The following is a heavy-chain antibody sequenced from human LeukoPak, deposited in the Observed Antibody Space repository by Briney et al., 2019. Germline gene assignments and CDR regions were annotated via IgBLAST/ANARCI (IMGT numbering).Heavy chain of an antibody. Sequence: SETLSLTCAVYGGSFSGYYWSWIRQPPGKGLECIGSIYHSGSTYYNPSLKSRVTISVDTSKNQFSLKLSSVTAADTAVYYCARHDLGRGYYGPWGQGTLVTVSS. J-gene: IGHJ5*02. D-gene: IGHD3-10*01. V-gene: IGHV4-34*01. CDR2: IYHSGST. CDR3: ARHDLGRGYYGP. CDR1: GGSFSGYY.